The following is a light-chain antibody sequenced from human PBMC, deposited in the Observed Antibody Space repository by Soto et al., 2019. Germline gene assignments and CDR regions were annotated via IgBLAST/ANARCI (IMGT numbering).Light chain of an antibody. CDR3: QQTFSSPYT. J-gene: IGKJ2*01. CDR2: APS. V-gene: IGKV1-39*01. Sequence: DIQMTQSPSSLSASVGDRITITCRASQSISDYLNWYQHKPGKAPKLLIFAPSTLQTGVPSRFSGSGSGTHFTLTIRGLQSADFATYYCQQTFSSPYTFAQGTKLEI. CDR1: QSISDY.